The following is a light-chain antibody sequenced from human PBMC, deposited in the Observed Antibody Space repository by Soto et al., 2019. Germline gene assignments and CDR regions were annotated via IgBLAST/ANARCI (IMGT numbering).Light chain of an antibody. CDR2: GAS. Sequence: EIVLTQSPGTLSLSPGERATLSCRASQSVSSNYLAWYQQKRGKAPRLLIYGASSLATGIPTRFSGSGSGTDFTLTISRLEPEDFAVYYCQQYDSSPRTFGQGTKVEI. CDR1: QSVSSNY. J-gene: IGKJ1*01. CDR3: QQYDSSPRT. V-gene: IGKV3-20*01.